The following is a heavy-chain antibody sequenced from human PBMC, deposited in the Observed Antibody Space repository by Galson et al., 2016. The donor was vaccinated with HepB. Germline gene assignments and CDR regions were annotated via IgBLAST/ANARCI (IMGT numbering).Heavy chain of an antibody. CDR1: GFTFNSYA. CDR2: ISGGGDNT. CDR3: ARGVLRVVVPSPGMDV. V-gene: IGHV3-23*01. J-gene: IGHJ6*02. Sequence: SLRLSCAASGFTFNSYAMSWVRQAPGKGLEWVSAISGGGDNTYYPDSVKGRFTISRDNSKNTLFLQMISLRAEDTAVYYCARGVLRVVVPSPGMDVWGQGTTVTVSS. D-gene: IGHD2-21*01.